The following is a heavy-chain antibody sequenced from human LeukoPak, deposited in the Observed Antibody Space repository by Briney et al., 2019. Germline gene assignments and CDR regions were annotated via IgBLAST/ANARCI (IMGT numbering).Heavy chain of an antibody. Sequence: GASVKVSCKASGYTFTSYGISWVRQAPGQGLEWMGGIIPIFGTANYAQKFQGRVTITTDESTSTAYMELSSLRSEDTAVYYCARDFTGITMVRGAFDYWGQGTLVTVSS. D-gene: IGHD3-10*01. J-gene: IGHJ4*02. CDR2: IIPIFGTA. CDR3: ARDFTGITMVRGAFDY. V-gene: IGHV1-69*05. CDR1: GYTFTSYG.